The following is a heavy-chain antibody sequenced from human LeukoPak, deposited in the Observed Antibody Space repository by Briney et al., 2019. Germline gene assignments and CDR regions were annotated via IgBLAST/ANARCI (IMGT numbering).Heavy chain of an antibody. D-gene: IGHD3-22*01. V-gene: IGHV4-39*07. Sequence: SETLSLTCTVSGGSISSSSYYWGWIRQPPGKGLEWIGYIYHSGSTYYNPSLKSRVTISVDRSKNQFSLKLSSVTAADTAVYYCARSYYYDSSGYPIGAFDIWGQGTMVTVSS. J-gene: IGHJ3*02. CDR3: ARSYYYDSSGYPIGAFDI. CDR1: GGSISSSSYY. CDR2: IYHSGST.